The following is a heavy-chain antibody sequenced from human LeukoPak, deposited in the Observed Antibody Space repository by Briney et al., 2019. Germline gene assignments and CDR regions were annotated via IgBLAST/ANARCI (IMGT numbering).Heavy chain of an antibody. Sequence: PSETLSLTCTVSGGSISRGDYYWSCLRQPPGKGLEWIGYIYYSGSTDYNPSLKSRVTIPVDTSKNQFSLKLSSVTAADTAVYYCARGKSKFDYWGQGTLVTVSS. CDR2: IYYSGST. V-gene: IGHV4-30-4*01. CDR1: GGSISRGDYY. J-gene: IGHJ4*02. CDR3: ARGKSKFDY.